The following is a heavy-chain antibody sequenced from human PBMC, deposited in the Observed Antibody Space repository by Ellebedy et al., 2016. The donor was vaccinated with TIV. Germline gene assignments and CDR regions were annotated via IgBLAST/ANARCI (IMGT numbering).Heavy chain of an antibody. J-gene: IGHJ5*02. Sequence: MPGGSLRLSCTVSEASIGSYSWSWIRQPPGKGLEWIGYLHFSRTTAQNPSLRGRVTISGDRSKNQVSLKLSSVTAADTAVYYCARDGYTFGTHLPFDTWGQGILVTVSS. CDR3: ARDGYTFGTHLPFDT. CDR2: LHFSRTT. D-gene: IGHD5-18*01. CDR1: EASIGSYS. V-gene: IGHV4-59*01.